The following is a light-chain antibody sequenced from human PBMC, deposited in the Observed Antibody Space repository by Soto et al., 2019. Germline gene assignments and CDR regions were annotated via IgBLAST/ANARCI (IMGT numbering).Light chain of an antibody. J-gene: IGKJ2*01. Sequence: IVLTQSPATLSLSPGERATLSCGASQSVSSSYLAWYQQKPGLAPRLLMYDASSRATGIPDRFSGSGSGIDYTLTISRLEPEDFALYYCQQYGSSPYTFGQGTNLEIK. V-gene: IGKV3D-20*01. CDR2: DAS. CDR3: QQYGSSPYT. CDR1: QSVSSSY.